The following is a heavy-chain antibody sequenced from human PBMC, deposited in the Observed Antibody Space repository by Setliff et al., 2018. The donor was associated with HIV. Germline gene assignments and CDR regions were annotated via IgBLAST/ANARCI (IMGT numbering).Heavy chain of an antibody. Sequence: PGGSLRLSCAASGFTFSSYWMHWVRQARGKGLVWVSHINSDWSSTSYADSVKGRFTISRDNAKNTLYLQMNSLRAEDTAVYHCATGYYYDSKRAFDFWGQGTMVTVSS. D-gene: IGHD3-22*01. CDR1: GFTFSSYW. J-gene: IGHJ3*01. CDR3: ATGYYYDSKRAFDF. CDR2: INSDWSST. V-gene: IGHV3-74*01.